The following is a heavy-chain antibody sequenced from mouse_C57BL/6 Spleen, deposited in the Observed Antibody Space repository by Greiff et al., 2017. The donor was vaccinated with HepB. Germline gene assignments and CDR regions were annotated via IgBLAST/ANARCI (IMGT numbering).Heavy chain of an antibody. CDR2: INSDGGST. V-gene: IGHV5-2*01. CDR1: EYEFPSHD. D-gene: IGHD2-5*01. CDR3: ARQRGSYYSNYWYFDV. Sequence: EVQRVESGGGLVQPGESLKLSCESNEYEFPSHDMSWVRKTPEKRLELVAAINSDGGSTYYPDTMERRFIISRDNTKKTLYLQMSRLRSEDTALDYCARQRGSYYSNYWYFDVWGTGTTVTVSS. J-gene: IGHJ1*03.